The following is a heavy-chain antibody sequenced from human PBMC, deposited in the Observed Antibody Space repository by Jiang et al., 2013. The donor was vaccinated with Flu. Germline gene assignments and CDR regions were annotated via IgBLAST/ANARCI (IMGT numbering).Heavy chain of an antibody. CDR1: GGSISSSSYY. V-gene: IGHV4-39*01. CDR2: IYYSGST. Sequence: GLVKPSETLSLTCTVSGGSISSSSYYWGWIRQPPGKGLEWIGGIYYSGSTYYNPSLKSRVTISVDTSKNQFSLKLSSVTAADTAVYYCARQPAKKTTALQEKNWFDPWGQGTLVTVSS. CDR3: ARQPAKKTTALQEKNWFDP. D-gene: IGHD4-11*01. J-gene: IGHJ5*02.